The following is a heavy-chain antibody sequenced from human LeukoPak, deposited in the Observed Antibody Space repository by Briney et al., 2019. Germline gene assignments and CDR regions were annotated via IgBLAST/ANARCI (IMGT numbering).Heavy chain of an antibody. D-gene: IGHD5-12*01. J-gene: IGHJ4*02. CDR3: ARDWRRATPLLLGY. Sequence: SETLSLTCAVSGGSISSGGYSWSWIRQPPGEGLEWIGYIYHSGSTYYNPSLKSRVTISVDRSKNRFSLKLSSVTAADTAVYYCARDWRRATPLLLGYWGQGTLVTVSS. V-gene: IGHV4-30-2*01. CDR2: IYHSGST. CDR1: GGSISSGGYS.